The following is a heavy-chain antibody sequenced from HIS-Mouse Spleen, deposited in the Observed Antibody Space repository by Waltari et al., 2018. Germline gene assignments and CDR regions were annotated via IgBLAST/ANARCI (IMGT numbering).Heavy chain of an antibody. Sequence: QVQLVESGGGVVQPGRSLRLSCAASGFTFSSYGMHWVRQAPGKGLEWVAVIWYDGSNKYYADSVKGRFTISRDNSKNTLYLQMNSLRAEDTAVYYCAKPPGDRSWYFDLWGRGTLVTVSS. CDR1: GFTFSSYG. CDR2: IWYDGSNK. CDR3: AKPPGDRSWYFDL. V-gene: IGHV3-33*06. J-gene: IGHJ2*01. D-gene: IGHD7-27*01.